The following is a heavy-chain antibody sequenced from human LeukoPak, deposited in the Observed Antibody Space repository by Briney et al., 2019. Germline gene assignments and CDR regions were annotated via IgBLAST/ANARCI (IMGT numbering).Heavy chain of an antibody. D-gene: IGHD2-8*01. Sequence: GGSLRLSCAVSGFTFSNYAINWVRQAPGKGLEWLSYIGSNGDDKLYADSVKGRFTISRDDAKNSVYVQMNSLRDEDTAFYYCARDLNGDEDFDYWGQGTLVTVSS. V-gene: IGHV3-48*03. CDR3: ARDLNGDEDFDY. J-gene: IGHJ4*02. CDR2: IGSNGDDK. CDR1: GFTFSNYA.